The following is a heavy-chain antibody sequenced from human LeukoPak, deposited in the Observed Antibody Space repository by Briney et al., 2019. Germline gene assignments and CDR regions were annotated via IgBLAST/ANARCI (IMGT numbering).Heavy chain of an antibody. J-gene: IGHJ3*02. CDR1: GFTFSSYG. Sequence: PGGSLRLSCAASGFTFSSYGMHWVRQAPGKGLEWVAFIRYDGSNKYYADSVKGRFTISRDNAKNSLYLQMNSLRAEDTAVYYCARSAYYDSSGYHDAFDIWGQGTMVTVSS. CDR2: IRYDGSNK. D-gene: IGHD3-22*01. V-gene: IGHV3-30*02. CDR3: ARSAYYDSSGYHDAFDI.